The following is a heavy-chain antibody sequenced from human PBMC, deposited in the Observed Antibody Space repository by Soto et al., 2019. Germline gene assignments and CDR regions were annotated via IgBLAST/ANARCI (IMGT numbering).Heavy chain of an antibody. Sequence: GGSLRLSCAASGFIFSSYAMHWVRQTPGKGLEWVAVISYDGSNKYYTDSVKGRFTISRDNSKNTLYLQMNSLRAEDTAVYYCGRDCPPSDPWGKDTLAPLSA. V-gene: IGHV3-30-3*01. J-gene: IGHJ5*02. CDR2: ISYDGSNK. CDR3: GRDCPPSDP. CDR1: GFIFSSYA.